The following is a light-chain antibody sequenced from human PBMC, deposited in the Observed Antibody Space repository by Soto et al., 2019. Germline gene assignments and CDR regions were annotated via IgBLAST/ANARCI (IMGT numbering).Light chain of an antibody. CDR3: QSYDSSLSGQGV. V-gene: IGLV1-40*01. J-gene: IGLJ3*02. CDR2: GNS. Sequence: QSVLTQSPSVSGAPGQRVTISCTGSSSNIGAGYDVHWYQQLPGTAPKLLIYGNSNRPSGVPDRFSGSKSGTSASLAITGLQAEDEADYYCQSYDSSLSGQGVFGGGTKLTVL. CDR1: SSNIGAGYD.